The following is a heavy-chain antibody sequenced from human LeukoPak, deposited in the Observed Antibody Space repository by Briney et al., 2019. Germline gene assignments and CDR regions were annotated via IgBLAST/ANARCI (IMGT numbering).Heavy chain of an antibody. CDR1: GGTFSNYT. Sequence: SVKVSCKASGGTFSNYTITWVRQAPGQGLEWMGGIIPMFGRANYAQKFQGRVTITADESMSTAYMELSSLRSEDTAVCYCARFMVRGVIGAFDIWGQGTMVTVSS. V-gene: IGHV1-69*13. J-gene: IGHJ3*02. CDR2: IIPMFGRA. D-gene: IGHD3-10*01. CDR3: ARFMVRGVIGAFDI.